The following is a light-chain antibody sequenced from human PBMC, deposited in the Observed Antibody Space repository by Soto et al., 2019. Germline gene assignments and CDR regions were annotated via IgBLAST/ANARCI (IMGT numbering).Light chain of an antibody. CDR1: QSVSSY. CDR2: GAS. J-gene: IGKJ1*01. V-gene: IGKV3-20*01. CDR3: QQYCSSPWT. Sequence: EIVLTQSPGTLSLSPGERATLSCRASQSVSSYLAWYQQKPGQAPRLLIYGASSRATGIPDRFSGSGSGTDFTLTISRLEPEHFAVYYCQQYCSSPWTFGQGTKVEIK.